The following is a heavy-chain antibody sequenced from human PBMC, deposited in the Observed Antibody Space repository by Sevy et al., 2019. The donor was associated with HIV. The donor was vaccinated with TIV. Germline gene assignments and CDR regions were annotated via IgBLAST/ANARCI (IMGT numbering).Heavy chain of an antibody. CDR3: ARGRLTGIGFDY. D-gene: IGHD7-27*01. CDR2: MSPNSGNT. Sequence: ASVKVSCKASGYTFTSFDINWVRQATGQWLEWMGWMSPNSGNTGYAQKFQGRVTMTRNTSISTAYMELSSLRSEDTAVYYCARGRLTGIGFDYWGQGTLVTVSS. J-gene: IGHJ4*02. V-gene: IGHV1-8*01. CDR1: GYTFTSFD.